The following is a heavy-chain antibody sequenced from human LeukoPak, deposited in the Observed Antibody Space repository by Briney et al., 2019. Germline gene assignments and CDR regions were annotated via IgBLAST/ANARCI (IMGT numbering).Heavy chain of an antibody. CDR2: MNPNSGNT. CDR3: ARKSRDFWSGFDAFDI. J-gene: IGHJ3*02. CDR1: GYTFTSYD. Sequence: ASVKVSCKASGYTFTSYDINWVRQATGQGLEWMGWMNPNSGNTGYAQKFQGRVTITRNTSISTAYMELSSLRSEDTAVYYCARKSRDFWSGFDAFDIWGQGTMVTVSS. D-gene: IGHD3-3*01. V-gene: IGHV1-8*03.